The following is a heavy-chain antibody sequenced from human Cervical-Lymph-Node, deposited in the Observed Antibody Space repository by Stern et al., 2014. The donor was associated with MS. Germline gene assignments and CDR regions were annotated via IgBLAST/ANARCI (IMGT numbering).Heavy chain of an antibody. CDR2: IGTAGDT. CDR3: ARGGGSSGYYTFDY. J-gene: IGHJ4*02. CDR1: GFTFSSYD. V-gene: IGHV3-13*01. D-gene: IGHD3-22*01. Sequence: EDQLVESGGGLVQPGGSLRLSCAASGFTFSSYDMHWVRQATGKGLEWVSAIGTAGDTYYPGSVKGRFTISRENAKNSLYLQMNSLRAGDTAVYYCARGGGSSGYYTFDYWGQGTLVTVSS.